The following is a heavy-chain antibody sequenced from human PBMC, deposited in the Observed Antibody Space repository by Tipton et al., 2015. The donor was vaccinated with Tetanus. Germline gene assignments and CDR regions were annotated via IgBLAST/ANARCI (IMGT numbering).Heavy chain of an antibody. CDR2: IWYDGTTK. CDR1: GFSFSTYN. J-gene: IGHJ4*02. Sequence: SLRPSCAASGFSFSTYNFHWVRQAPGKGLEWVAVIWYDGTTKYYADSVNGRFTISRDNSKNALFLQMNSLKGEDTAVYYCAKGGEYSPDYWGQGTLVTVSP. CDR3: AKGGEYSPDY. D-gene: IGHD4-11*01. V-gene: IGHV3-33*06.